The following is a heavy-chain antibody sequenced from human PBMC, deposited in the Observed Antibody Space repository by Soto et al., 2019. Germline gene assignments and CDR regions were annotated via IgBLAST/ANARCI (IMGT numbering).Heavy chain of an antibody. Sequence: EVQLVESGGTLVQPGGSLRISCEGSGFAFGSYWMTWVRQAPGKGLEWVANIRGDGSKKSYLDSVSGRFTIFRDNAENSLYLQMNSLRDEDTALYYCARDVSPGSSSMYLDAFDIWGQGTMVTVSS. CDR2: IRGDGSKK. CDR3: ARDVSPGSSSMYLDAFDI. D-gene: IGHD6-13*01. CDR1: GFAFGSYW. J-gene: IGHJ3*02. V-gene: IGHV3-7*05.